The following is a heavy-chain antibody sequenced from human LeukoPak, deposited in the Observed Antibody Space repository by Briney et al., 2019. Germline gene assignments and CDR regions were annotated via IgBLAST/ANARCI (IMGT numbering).Heavy chain of an antibody. Sequence: SVKVSCKASGGTFSSYAISWVRQAPGQGLEWMGGIIPIFGTANYAQKFQGRVTITADESTSTAYMELSSLRSEDTVVYYCASIGPNRWLQPQADYFDYWGQGTLVTVSS. D-gene: IGHD5-24*01. CDR1: GGTFSSYA. CDR2: IIPIFGTA. J-gene: IGHJ4*02. CDR3: ASIGPNRWLQPQADYFDY. V-gene: IGHV1-69*01.